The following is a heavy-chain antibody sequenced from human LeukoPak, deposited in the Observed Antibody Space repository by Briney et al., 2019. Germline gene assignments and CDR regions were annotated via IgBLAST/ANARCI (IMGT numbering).Heavy chain of an antibody. CDR2: IYYSGST. D-gene: IGHD3-10*01. CDR1: GGSISSYY. CDR3: ARHAGHLFDY. V-gene: IGHV4-59*08. J-gene: IGHJ4*02. Sequence: SETLSLTCTVSGGSISSYYWSWIRQPPGKGLEWIGYIYYSGSTNYNPSLKSRATISVDTSKNQFSLKLSSVTAADTAVYYCARHAGHLFDYWGQGTLVTVSS.